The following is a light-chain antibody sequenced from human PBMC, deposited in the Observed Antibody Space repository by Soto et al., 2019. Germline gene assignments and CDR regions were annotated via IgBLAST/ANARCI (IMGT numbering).Light chain of an antibody. Sequence: QSVLTQPASVSGSPGQSITISCTGTSIDVGGYNYVSWYQQHPGKAPKLMIYEVSNRPSGVSNRFSGSKSGNTASLTISGLQAEDEADYYCSSYTSSSTLVFGGGTKPTVL. J-gene: IGLJ3*02. V-gene: IGLV2-14*01. CDR1: SIDVGGYNY. CDR2: EVS. CDR3: SSYTSSSTLV.